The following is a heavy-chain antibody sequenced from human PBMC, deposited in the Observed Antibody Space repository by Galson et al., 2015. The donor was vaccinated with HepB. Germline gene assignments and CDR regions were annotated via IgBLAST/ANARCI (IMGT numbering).Heavy chain of an antibody. D-gene: IGHD2/OR15-2a*01. J-gene: IGHJ4*02. Sequence: SLRLSCAASGFTFSDYWMTWVRQAPGKGLEWVANIKQDGSEKHYVDSVKGRLPISRDNAKNSLYLQMNGLRAEDTAVYYCEKDFGHYLWGQGALITVSP. CDR1: GFTFSDYW. CDR3: EKDFGHYL. CDR2: IKQDGSEK. V-gene: IGHV3-7*01.